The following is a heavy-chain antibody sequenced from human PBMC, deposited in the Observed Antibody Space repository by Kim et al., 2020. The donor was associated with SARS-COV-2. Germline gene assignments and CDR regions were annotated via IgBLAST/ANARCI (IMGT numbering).Heavy chain of an antibody. CDR2: LYYSGKT. V-gene: IGHV4-39*07. J-gene: IGHJ4*01. Sequence: SETLSLTCTVSGGSVSSNTNYWGWIRQPPGMALEWIGTLYYSGKTYYNPSLKSRVTISLDTSKNQFSLKLSSVTAADTAVYFCARDPVRRDASNFDCWG. CDR1: GGSVSSNTNY. D-gene: IGHD3-16*01. CDR3: ARDPVRRDASNFDC.